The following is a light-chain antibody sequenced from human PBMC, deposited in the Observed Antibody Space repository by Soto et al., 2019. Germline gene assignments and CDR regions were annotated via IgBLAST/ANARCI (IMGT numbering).Light chain of an antibody. J-gene: IGKJ2*01. V-gene: IGKV3-11*01. Sequence: EIVLTQSPATLSLSPGERATLSCRASQSVSSYLAWYQQKPGQAPRLLIYDASNRATGIPARFSGSGSGTDFTITISSLEPEDFAVYYCQQRRPWTYTFGQGTKLEIK. CDR3: QQRRPWTYT. CDR2: DAS. CDR1: QSVSSY.